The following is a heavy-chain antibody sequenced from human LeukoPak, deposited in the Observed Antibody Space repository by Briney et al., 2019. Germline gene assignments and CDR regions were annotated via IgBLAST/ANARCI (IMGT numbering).Heavy chain of an antibody. CDR2: IKGDGSDI. Sequence: LGGSLRLSCAVSGFNFNIYWMSWVRQAPGKGLEWVANIKGDGSDIYYVDSVRGRFTISRDNAENSLYLQMNSLRAEDTAVYYCAREARGSGWTLGGQGTLVTVSS. CDR1: GFNFNIYW. V-gene: IGHV3-7*01. D-gene: IGHD6-19*01. CDR3: AREARGSGWTL. J-gene: IGHJ4*02.